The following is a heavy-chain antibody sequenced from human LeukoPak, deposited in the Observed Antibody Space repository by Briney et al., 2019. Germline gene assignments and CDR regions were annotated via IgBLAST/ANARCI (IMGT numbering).Heavy chain of an antibody. V-gene: IGHV4-34*01. D-gene: IGHD6-13*01. Sequence: PSETLSLTCAVYGGSFSGYYWSWIRQPPGKGLEWIGEINHSGSTNYNPSLKSRVTISVDTSKNQFSLKLSSVTAADTAVYYCARGAAARRYFDYWDQGTLVTVSS. CDR1: GGSFSGYY. J-gene: IGHJ4*02. CDR2: INHSGST. CDR3: ARGAAARRYFDY.